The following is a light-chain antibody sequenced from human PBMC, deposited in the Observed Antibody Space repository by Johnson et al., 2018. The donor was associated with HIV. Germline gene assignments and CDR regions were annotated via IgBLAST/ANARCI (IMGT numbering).Light chain of an antibody. CDR2: ENN. Sequence: QAVLTQPPSVSAAPGQKVTISCSGSSSNIGNNYVSWYQQLPGTDPKLLIYENNKRPSGIPDRFSGSKSGTSATLGITGLQTGDEADYYCGTWDSSLSAGCYVFGTGTKVTVL. J-gene: IGLJ1*01. V-gene: IGLV1-51*02. CDR1: SSNIGNNY. CDR3: GTWDSSLSAGCYV.